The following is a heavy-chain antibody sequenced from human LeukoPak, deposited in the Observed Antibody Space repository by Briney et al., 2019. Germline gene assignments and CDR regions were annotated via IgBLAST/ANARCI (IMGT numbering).Heavy chain of an antibody. V-gene: IGHV3-23*01. D-gene: IGHD2-2*01. CDR3: AKSIVVVAAALDY. J-gene: IGHJ4*02. Sequence: GGSLRLSCAASGFTLSSYAMSWVRQAPGKGLEWVSVISGSGDRTHYADSVKGRFTISRDNSKNTLYLQMNSLRAEDTAVYYCAKSIVVVAAALDYWGQGTLVTVSS. CDR2: ISGSGDRT. CDR1: GFTLSSYA.